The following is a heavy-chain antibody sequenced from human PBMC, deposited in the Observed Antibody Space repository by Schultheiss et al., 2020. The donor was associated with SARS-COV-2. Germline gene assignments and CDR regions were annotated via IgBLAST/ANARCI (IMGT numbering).Heavy chain of an antibody. V-gene: IGHV4-61*05. CDR2: IYYSGST. D-gene: IGHD3-9*01. Sequence: SETLSLTCTVSGGSISSSSYYWGWIRQPPGKGLEWIGYIYYSGSTNYNPSLKSRVTISVDTSKNQFSLKLSSVTAADTAVYYCARVEPYYDILTGYFPGNYFDYWGQGTLVTVSS. CDR3: ARVEPYYDILTGYFPGNYFDY. CDR1: GGSISSSSYY. J-gene: IGHJ4*02.